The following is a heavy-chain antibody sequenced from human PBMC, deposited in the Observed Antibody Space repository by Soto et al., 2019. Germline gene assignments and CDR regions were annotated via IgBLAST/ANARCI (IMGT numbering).Heavy chain of an antibody. V-gene: IGHV3-23*01. Sequence: GGSLRLSCAASGFSFSYFAMSWVRQAPGKGLEWVAAIGGSGGNTYYADSVKGRFTISRDNSKNTLFLQMNSLRDEDTAVYYCAKDRGGSGWSTLDHWGQGTLVTVSS. CDR3: AKDRGGSGWSTLDH. J-gene: IGHJ4*02. D-gene: IGHD6-19*01. CDR1: GFSFSYFA. CDR2: IGGSGGNT.